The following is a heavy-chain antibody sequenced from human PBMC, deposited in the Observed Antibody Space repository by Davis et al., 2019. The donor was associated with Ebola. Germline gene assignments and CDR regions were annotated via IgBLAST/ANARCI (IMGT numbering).Heavy chain of an antibody. CDR1: GFIFSSYG. CDR3: AKDARGGYYYADF. CDR2: ISGSGGGT. Sequence: PGGSLRLSCAASGFIFSSYGMTWVRQAPGKGLQWVSGISGSGGGTDYADSVKGRFTISRDNSKTTVDLQMNSLRPEDTALYYCAKDARGGYYYADFWGQGTLVTVSS. V-gene: IGHV3-23*01. D-gene: IGHD3-22*01. J-gene: IGHJ4*02.